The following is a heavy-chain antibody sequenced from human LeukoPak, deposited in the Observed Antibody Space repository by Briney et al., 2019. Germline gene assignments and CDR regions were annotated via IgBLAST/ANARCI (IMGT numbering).Heavy chain of an antibody. J-gene: IGHJ3*01. CDR3: ANKVGGAFGV. CDR2: LYHSGGT. V-gene: IGHV4-59*08. Sequence: SETLSLTCTVAGASLSNYHWNWLRQPPGKGLEWIGILYHSGGTKYNPSLKSRVNISVDRSKNQFSLNLSSVAAADTAVYFWANKVGGAFGVWGQGKLVTVSA. CDR1: GASLSNYH.